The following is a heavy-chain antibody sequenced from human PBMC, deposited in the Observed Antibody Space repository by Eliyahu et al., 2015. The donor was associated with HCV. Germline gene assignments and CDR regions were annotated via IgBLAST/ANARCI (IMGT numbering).Heavy chain of an antibody. J-gene: IGHJ6*02. CDR3: AGHPAGVKKGTYYGMDV. Sequence: EVQLVESGGGLVQPGGSLRLSCAASGFTVSSKYMSWVRQAPGEGGVGGVSVISSGGNTYYADSVKGRLTISRDNSKNTLYLQMNSLRGEDTAVYYCAGHPAGVKKGTYYGMDVWGQGTTVTVSS. CDR1: GFTVSSKY. D-gene: IGHD3-10*01. V-gene: IGHV3-66*02. CDR2: ISSGGNT.